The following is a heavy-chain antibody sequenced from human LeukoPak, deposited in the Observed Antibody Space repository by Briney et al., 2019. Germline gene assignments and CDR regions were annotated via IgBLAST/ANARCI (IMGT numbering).Heavy chain of an antibody. D-gene: IGHD6-6*01. CDR2: IYYSGST. CDR1: GGSISSSSYY. J-gene: IGHJ4*02. Sequence: SETLSLTCTVSGGSISSSSYYWGWIRQPPGKGLEWIGSIYYSGSTYYNPSLKSRVTISVDTSKNQFSLKLSSVTAADTAVYYCAREGSIAGSWGQGTLVTVSS. CDR3: AREGSIAGS. V-gene: IGHV4-39*07.